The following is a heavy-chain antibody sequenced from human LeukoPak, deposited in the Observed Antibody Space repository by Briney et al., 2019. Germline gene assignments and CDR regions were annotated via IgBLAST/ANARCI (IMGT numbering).Heavy chain of an antibody. Sequence: SETLSLTCTVSGVSIRSGDYYWSWVRQHPGEGLEWIGFIFYSGSTSYNPSLKSRVTMSVDTSKNQFSLNLRSVTAADTAVSYCARDRVLSLSMVRDTFCGIDVWGPGTTVTVS. CDR1: GVSIRSGDYY. CDR2: IFYSGST. V-gene: IGHV4-31*03. J-gene: IGHJ6*02. CDR3: ARDRVLSLSMVRDTFCGIDV. D-gene: IGHD3-10*01.